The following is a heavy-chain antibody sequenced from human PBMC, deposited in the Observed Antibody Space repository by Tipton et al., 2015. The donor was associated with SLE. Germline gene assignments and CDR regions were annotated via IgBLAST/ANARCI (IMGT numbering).Heavy chain of an antibody. CDR1: GGSFGDYY. CDR3: ARWCYYDKSNYCRYFDL. J-gene: IGHJ2*01. Sequence: TLSLTCALYGGSFGDYYWDWIRQSPGEGLEWIGEINHRGNTNYNPSLRSRATISVDTSKSQYSLRLSSVTAADTAVYYCARWCYYDKSNYCRYFDLWGRGTLVTVSS. D-gene: IGHD3-22*01. CDR2: INHRGNT. V-gene: IGHV4-34*01.